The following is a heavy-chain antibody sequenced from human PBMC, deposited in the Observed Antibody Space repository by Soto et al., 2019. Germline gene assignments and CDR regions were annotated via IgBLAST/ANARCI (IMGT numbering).Heavy chain of an antibody. CDR2: INSYNGNT. J-gene: IGHJ4*02. CDR3: AGIIEGGGGDGDY. V-gene: IGHV1-18*01. D-gene: IGHD3-10*01. CDR1: GYTFTTYG. Sequence: QLVQSGAEVKKPGASVKVSCKASGYTFTTYGISWVRQAPGQGLEWIGWINSYNGNTNYAQKFQGRVTMTTDTASRTAYREQRSLRSDDAAVYYCAGIIEGGGGDGDYWGQGTLVTVSS.